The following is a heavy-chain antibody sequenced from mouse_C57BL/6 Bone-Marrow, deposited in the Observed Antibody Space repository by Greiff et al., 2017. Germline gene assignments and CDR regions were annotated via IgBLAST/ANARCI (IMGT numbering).Heavy chain of an antibody. CDR1: GYTFTSYW. J-gene: IGHJ1*03. CDR3: ARRRGYCDFDF. V-gene: IGHV1-64*01. CDR2: IHPYSGST. Sequence: QVQLQQPGAELVKPGASVKLSCKASGYTFTSYWMHWVKQRPGQGLEWIGMIHPYSGSTNYNEKFKSKATLTVDTSSSTAYMQLSSLTSEDAAVYYCARRRGYCDFDFGGKGTTVTVS.